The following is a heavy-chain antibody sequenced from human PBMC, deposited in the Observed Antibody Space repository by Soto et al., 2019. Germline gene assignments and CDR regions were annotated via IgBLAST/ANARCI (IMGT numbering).Heavy chain of an antibody. CDR1: GFTFSSYG. D-gene: IGHD6-25*01. CDR3: AKVRPRIAAVREGMDV. Sequence: PGGSLRLSCAASGFTFSSYGMHWVRQAPGKGLEWVAVISYDGSNKYYADSVKGRFTISRDNSKNTLYLQMNSLRAEDTAVYYCAKVRPRIAAVREGMDVWGQGTTVTVSS. V-gene: IGHV3-30*18. CDR2: ISYDGSNK. J-gene: IGHJ6*02.